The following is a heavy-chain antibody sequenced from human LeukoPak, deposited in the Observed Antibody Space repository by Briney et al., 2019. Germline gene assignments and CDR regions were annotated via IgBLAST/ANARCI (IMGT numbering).Heavy chain of an antibody. V-gene: IGHV4-39*01. J-gene: IGHJ4*02. D-gene: IGHD6-19*01. CDR2: IYYSGST. CDR3: ARWGLAVAGRKFDY. Sequence: TSETLSLTCSVSGGSISSSSYYWGWIRQPPGKGLEWIGSIYYSGSTHYNPSLKSRVTISVDTSKNQFSLKLSSVTAADTAVYYCARWGLAVAGRKFDYWGQGTLVTVSS. CDR1: GGSISSSSYY.